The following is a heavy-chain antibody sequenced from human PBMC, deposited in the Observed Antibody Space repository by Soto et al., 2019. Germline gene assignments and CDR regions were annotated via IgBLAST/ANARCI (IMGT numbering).Heavy chain of an antibody. CDR2: IYYSGST. J-gene: IGHJ4*02. D-gene: IGHD2-2*02. V-gene: IGHV4-39*01. CDR1: GGSITSSYY. CDR3: ATIPATTILTDY. Sequence: SETLSLTCTVSGGSITSSYYWGWIRQPPGKGLEWIGSIYYSGSTYYNPSPKSRVTISVDTSKNQFSLKLSSVTAADTAVYYCATIPATTILTDYWGQGALVTVSS.